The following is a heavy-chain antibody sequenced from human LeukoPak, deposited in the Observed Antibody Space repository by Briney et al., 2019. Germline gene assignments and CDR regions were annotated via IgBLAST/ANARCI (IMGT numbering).Heavy chain of an antibody. J-gene: IGHJ3*02. CDR1: GFTFSSYA. V-gene: IGHV3-23*01. CDR2: ISGSGGST. Sequence: GGSLRLSCAASGFTFSSYAMSWVRQAPGKGLEWVSAISGSGGSTYYAASVKGRFTISRDNSKNTLYLQMNSLRAEDTAVYYCAKISDCGGDCYPAFDIWGQGTMVTVSS. CDR3: AKISDCGGDCYPAFDI. D-gene: IGHD2-21*02.